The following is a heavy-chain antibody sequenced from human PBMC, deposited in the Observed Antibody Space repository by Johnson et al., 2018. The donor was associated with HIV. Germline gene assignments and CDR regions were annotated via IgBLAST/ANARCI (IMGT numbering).Heavy chain of an antibody. CDR1: GFTFSNYG. D-gene: IGHD3-9*01. CDR2: IWYDGSNK. V-gene: IGHV3-33*06. CDR3: AKDLRVFDWFNAYDAFDI. J-gene: IGHJ3*02. Sequence: QVQLVESGGGVVQPGRSLRLSCAASGFTFSNYGMHWVRQAPGKGLEWVAVIWYDGSNKYYADSVNGRFTISRDNSKNTLYLQMNSLRADDTAVYYCAKDLRVFDWFNAYDAFDIWGQGTMVTVSS.